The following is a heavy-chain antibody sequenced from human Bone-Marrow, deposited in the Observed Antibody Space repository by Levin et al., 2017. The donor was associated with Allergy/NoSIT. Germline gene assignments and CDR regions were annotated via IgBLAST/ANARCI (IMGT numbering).Heavy chain of an antibody. CDR3: ARIGYCSGGSCHNDAFDI. V-gene: IGHV2-70*04. CDR2: IDWDDDK. CDR1: GFSLSTSGMR. D-gene: IGHD2-15*01. Sequence: SGPTLVKPTQTLTLTCTVSGFSLSTSGMRVSWIRQPPGKALEWLARIDWDDDKFYSTSLKTRLTISKDTSKNQVVLTMTNMAPVDTATYYCARIGYCSGGSCHNDAFDIWGLGTMVTVSS. J-gene: IGHJ3*02.